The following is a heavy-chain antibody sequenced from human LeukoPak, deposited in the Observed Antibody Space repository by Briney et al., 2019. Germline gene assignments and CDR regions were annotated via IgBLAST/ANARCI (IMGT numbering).Heavy chain of an antibody. J-gene: IGHJ4*02. Sequence: GASVKVSCKTSGGSFSSYSISWVRQAPGQGLEWMGWINPNSGGTNYAQKFQGRVTMTRDTSISTAYMELSRLRSDDTAVYYCARGTNDYGDYWGQGTLVTVSS. CDR1: GGSFSSYS. CDR3: ARGTNDYGDY. CDR2: INPNSGGT. D-gene: IGHD1-14*01. V-gene: IGHV1-2*02.